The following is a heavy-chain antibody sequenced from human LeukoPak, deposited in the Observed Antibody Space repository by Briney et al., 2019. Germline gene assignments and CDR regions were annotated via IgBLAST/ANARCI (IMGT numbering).Heavy chain of an antibody. J-gene: IGHJ6*03. V-gene: IGHV4-59*02. CDR2: IYYSGST. Sequence: SETLSLTCTVSGDSVNDYYWNWIRQPPGKGLEWIGYIYYSGSTNYNPSLKSRVTTSVDTSKKQLSLKLSSVTAADTAVYYCARNFSPYYYYYMDVWGKGTTVTVSS. CDR3: ARNFSPYYYYYMDV. CDR1: GDSVNDYY.